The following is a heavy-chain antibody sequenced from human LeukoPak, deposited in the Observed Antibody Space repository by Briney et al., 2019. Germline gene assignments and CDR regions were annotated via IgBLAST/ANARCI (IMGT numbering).Heavy chain of an antibody. Sequence: ASVKVSCKASGYTFTIYDINWVRQATGQGLEWMGWMNPNSGNTGYAQKFQGRVTMTRNTSISTAYMELSCLRSEDTAVYYCAREFHLYYYYYMDVWGKGTTVTVSS. CDR2: MNPNSGNT. V-gene: IGHV1-8*01. CDR1: GYTFTIYD. CDR3: AREFHLYYYYYMDV. J-gene: IGHJ6*03.